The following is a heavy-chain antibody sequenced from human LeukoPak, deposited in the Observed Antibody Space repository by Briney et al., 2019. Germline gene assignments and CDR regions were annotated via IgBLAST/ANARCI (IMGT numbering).Heavy chain of an antibody. CDR1: GGTFSSYA. J-gene: IGHJ5*02. CDR3: ARSSGYCSGGSCYSLRWFDP. V-gene: IGHV1-69*01. CDR2: IIPIFGTA. D-gene: IGHD2-15*01. Sequence: ASVKVSCEASGGTFSSYAISWVRQAPGQGLEWMGGIIPIFGTANYAQKFQGRVTITADESTSTAYMELSSLRSEDTAVYYCARSSGYCSGGSCYSLRWFDPWGQGTLVTVSS.